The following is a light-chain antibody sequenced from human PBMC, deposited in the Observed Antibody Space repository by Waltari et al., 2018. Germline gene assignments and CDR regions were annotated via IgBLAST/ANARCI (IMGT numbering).Light chain of an antibody. Sequence: SALTQPASVSGSLGQSITFSCTGTSSDVGGYNYSAWYQQHPGKAPKLMIHDVSNRPSGVSIRFSGSKSGNTASLTISGLQADDEADYYCISYSSATPGNVVIGGGTKLTVL. V-gene: IGLV2-14*01. CDR2: DVS. CDR1: SSDVGGYNY. CDR3: ISYSSATPGNVV. J-gene: IGLJ2*01.